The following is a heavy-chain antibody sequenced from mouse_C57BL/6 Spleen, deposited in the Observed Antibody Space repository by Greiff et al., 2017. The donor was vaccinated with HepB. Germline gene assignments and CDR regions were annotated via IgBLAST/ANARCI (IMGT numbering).Heavy chain of an antibody. J-gene: IGHJ2*01. D-gene: IGHD1-1*01. Sequence: EVKLVESGGGLVKPGGSLKLSCAASGFTFSDYGMHWVRQAPEKGLEWVAYISSGRSTIYYADTVKGRFTISRDNAKNTLFLQMTSLRTEDTAMYYCARRGPYYYGSSSVYYFDYWGQGTTLTVSS. CDR2: ISSGRSTI. V-gene: IGHV5-17*01. CDR1: GFTFSDYG. CDR3: ARRGPYYYGSSSVYYFDY.